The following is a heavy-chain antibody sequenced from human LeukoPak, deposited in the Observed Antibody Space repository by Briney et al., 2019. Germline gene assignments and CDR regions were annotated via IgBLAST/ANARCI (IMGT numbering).Heavy chain of an antibody. J-gene: IGHJ4*02. D-gene: IGHD5-24*01. CDR2: LYTSGST. V-gene: IGHV4-61*02. Sequence: SQTLSLTCTVSGGSLSSGSYYWSWIRQPAGKGLEWIGRLYTSGSTNYNPSLKSRVTISVDTSQNQFSLKLSSVTAADTAVYYCARDPFSDGYNYSGYWGQGTLVTVSS. CDR1: GGSLSSGSYY. CDR3: ARDPFSDGYNYSGY.